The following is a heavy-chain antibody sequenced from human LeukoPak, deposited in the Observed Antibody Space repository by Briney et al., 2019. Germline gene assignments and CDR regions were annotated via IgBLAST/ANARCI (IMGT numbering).Heavy chain of an antibody. J-gene: IGHJ4*02. CDR1: GFTFSSYW. Sequence: GGSLRLSCAASGFTFSSYWMHWVRQAPGKGLVWVSRINSDGSSTSYADSVKGRFAISRDNAKNTLYLQMNSLRAEDTAVYYCARVAEAAAFDSWGQGTLVTVSS. CDR3: ARVAEAAAFDS. V-gene: IGHV3-74*01. D-gene: IGHD6-13*01. CDR2: INSDGSST.